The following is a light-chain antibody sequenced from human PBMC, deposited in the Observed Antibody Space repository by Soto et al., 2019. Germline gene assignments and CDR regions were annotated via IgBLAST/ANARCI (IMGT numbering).Light chain of an antibody. J-gene: IGLJ2*01. V-gene: IGLV2-14*01. Sequence: QSVLTQPASVSGSPGQSITISCTGTSSDVGGYNYVSWYQQHPGKAPKLMIYEVSSRPSGLSNRFSGSKSGNTASLTISGLRPEDEADYYCSSQTASATVLFGGGTKLTVL. CDR1: SSDVGGYNY. CDR3: SSQTASATVL. CDR2: EVS.